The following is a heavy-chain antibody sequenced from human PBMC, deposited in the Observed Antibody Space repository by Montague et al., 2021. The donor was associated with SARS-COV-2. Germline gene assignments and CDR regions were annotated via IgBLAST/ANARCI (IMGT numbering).Heavy chain of an antibody. Sequence: SLRLSCAASGFSFPTYWMNWVRQFPGKGLVWVAAINGDGMTTECADFVRGRFTISRDNAKSVLFLQMDSLTVGDTALYFCSRVLAPSTAPFDLWGHGTVVTVGS. CDR3: SRVLAPSTAPFDL. CDR1: GFSFPTYW. CDR2: INGDGMTT. D-gene: IGHD1-1*01. J-gene: IGHJ3*01. V-gene: IGHV3-74*03.